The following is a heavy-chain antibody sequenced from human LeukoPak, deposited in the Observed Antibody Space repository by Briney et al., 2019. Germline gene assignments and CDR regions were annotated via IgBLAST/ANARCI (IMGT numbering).Heavy chain of an antibody. Sequence: ASVKVSCKASGYTLTNYDINWVRQAPGQRLEWMGWMNPNTGSTGFAQSFQGRMTMTRDISIGTAYMELSTLTSDDSALYYCARGFDFYSSGSFVFDIWGRGTLVTASS. CDR2: MNPNTGST. J-gene: IGHJ2*01. D-gene: IGHD3-10*01. V-gene: IGHV1-8*01. CDR1: GYTLTNYD. CDR3: ARGFDFYSSGSFVFDI.